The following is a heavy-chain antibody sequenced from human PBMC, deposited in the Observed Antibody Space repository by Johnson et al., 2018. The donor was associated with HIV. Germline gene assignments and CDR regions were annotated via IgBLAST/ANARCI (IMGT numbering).Heavy chain of an antibody. J-gene: IGHJ3*02. D-gene: IGHD6-19*01. Sequence: VQLVESGGAVVQPGGSLRLSCAASGFTFDDYAMHWVRQAPGKGLEWVSLISWDGGSTYYADSVKGRFTISRDNSKNSLYLQMNSLRAEDTALYYCSKGTGSGWSGSLDAFDIWGQGTMVTVSS. CDR1: GFTFDDYA. CDR2: ISWDGGST. V-gene: IGHV3-43D*03. CDR3: SKGTGSGWSGSLDAFDI.